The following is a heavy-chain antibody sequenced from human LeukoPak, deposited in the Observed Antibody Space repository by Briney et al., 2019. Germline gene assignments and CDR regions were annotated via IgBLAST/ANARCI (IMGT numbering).Heavy chain of an antibody. CDR2: IYSGGST. CDR3: ARDRYSSGLFGY. D-gene: IGHD6-19*01. J-gene: IGHJ4*02. CDR1: GFTVSSNY. V-gene: IGHV3-66*01. Sequence: PGGSLRLSCAASGFTVSSNYMNWVRRAPGKGLEWVSVIYSGGSTYYADSVKGRFTISRDNSKNTLYLQMNSLRAEDTAVYYCARDRYSSGLFGYWGQGTLVTVSS.